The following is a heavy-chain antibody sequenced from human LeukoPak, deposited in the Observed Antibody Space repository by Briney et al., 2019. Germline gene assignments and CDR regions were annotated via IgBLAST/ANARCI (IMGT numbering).Heavy chain of an antibody. J-gene: IGHJ3*02. V-gene: IGHV4-59*01. D-gene: IGHD3-10*01. CDR2: IYYSGST. CDR1: GGSISSYY. CDR3: ASAPPPILSDYGSAFDI. Sequence: SETLSLTCTVSGGSISSYYWSWIRQPPGKGLEWIGYIYYSGSTNYNPSLKSRVTISVDTSKNQFSLKLSSVTAADTAVYYCASAPPPILSDYGSAFDIWGQGTMVTVSS.